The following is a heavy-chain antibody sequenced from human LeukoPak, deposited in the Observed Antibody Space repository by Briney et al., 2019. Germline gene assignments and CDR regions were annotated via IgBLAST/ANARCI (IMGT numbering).Heavy chain of an antibody. J-gene: IGHJ4*02. Sequence: GGSLRLSCAASGFTFSSFAMSRVRQGPGKGLEWASAISGSGHTTYYADSVKGRFTISRDNSRNSLSLQMNSLRAEDTALYYCAKTGYSSGWYRIWDYWGQGTLVTVSS. V-gene: IGHV3-23*01. CDR2: ISGSGHTT. CDR1: GFTFSSFA. CDR3: AKTGYSSGWYRIWDY. D-gene: IGHD6-19*01.